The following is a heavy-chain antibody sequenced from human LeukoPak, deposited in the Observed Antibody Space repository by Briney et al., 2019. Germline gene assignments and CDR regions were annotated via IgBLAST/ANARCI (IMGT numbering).Heavy chain of an antibody. CDR1: GFTFSSYA. J-gene: IGHJ4*02. CDR3: VERNQRRIAAAGPFDY. Sequence: GGSLRLSCAASGFTFSSYAMSWVRQAPGKGLEWVSAISGSGGSTYYADSVKGRFTISRDNSKNTLYLQMNSLRAEDTAVYYCVERNQRRIAAAGPFDYWGQGTLVTVSS. V-gene: IGHV3-23*01. CDR2: ISGSGGST. D-gene: IGHD6-13*01.